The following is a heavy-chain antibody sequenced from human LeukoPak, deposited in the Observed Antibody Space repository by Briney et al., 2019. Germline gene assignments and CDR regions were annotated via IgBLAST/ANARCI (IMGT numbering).Heavy chain of an antibody. V-gene: IGHV3-53*04. CDR1: GFTVSSNY. D-gene: IGHD6-13*01. J-gene: IGHJ6*02. CDR3: NIAAAASLYYGMDV. CDR2: IYSGGST. Sequence: GGSLRLSCAASGFTVSSNYMSWVRQAPGKGLEWVSVIYSGGSTYYADSVKGRFTISRHNSKNTLYLQMNSLRAEDTAVYYCNIAAAASLYYGMDVWGQGITATVSS.